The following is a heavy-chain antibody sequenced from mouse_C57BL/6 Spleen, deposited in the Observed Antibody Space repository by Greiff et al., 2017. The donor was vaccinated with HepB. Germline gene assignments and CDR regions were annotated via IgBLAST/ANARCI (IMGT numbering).Heavy chain of an antibody. Sequence: EVQRVESGGDLVKPGGSLKLSCAASGFTFSSYGMSWVRQTPDKRLEWVATISSGGSYTYYPDSVKGRFTISRDNAKNTLYLQMSSLKSEDTAMYYCAREGTTVVEVLYAMDYWGQGTSVTVSS. D-gene: IGHD1-1*01. J-gene: IGHJ4*01. CDR2: ISSGGSYT. CDR3: AREGTTVVEVLYAMDY. CDR1: GFTFSSYG. V-gene: IGHV5-6*01.